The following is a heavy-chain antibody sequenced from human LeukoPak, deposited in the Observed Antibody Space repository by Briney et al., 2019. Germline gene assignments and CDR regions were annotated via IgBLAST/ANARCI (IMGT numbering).Heavy chain of an antibody. J-gene: IGHJ3*02. Sequence: ASVKVSCKASGYTFTDYYIHWVRQAPGQGLEWTGWINPNSGGTIYAQKFQGGVTMTRDTSISTAYMELSRLTSDDTAVYYCARWLRGYSDILRRAFDIWGQGTMVTVSS. D-gene: IGHD3-9*01. CDR3: ARWLRGYSDILRRAFDI. CDR1: GYTFTDYY. V-gene: IGHV1-2*02. CDR2: INPNSGGT.